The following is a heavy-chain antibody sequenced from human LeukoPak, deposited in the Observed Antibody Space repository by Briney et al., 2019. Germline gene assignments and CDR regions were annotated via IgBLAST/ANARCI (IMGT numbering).Heavy chain of an antibody. CDR1: GFTLNNYA. V-gene: IGHV3-23*01. CDR2: TSSSDAGT. CDR3: ARDQNWEEAY. J-gene: IGHJ4*02. Sequence: TGGSLRLSCAASGFTLNNYAMSWVRQAPGKGLEWVSATSSSDAGTYHADSVKGRFTISRDNSKNTLNLQMHSVRVEDTALYYCARDQNWEEAYWGQGTLVTVSS. D-gene: IGHD7-27*01.